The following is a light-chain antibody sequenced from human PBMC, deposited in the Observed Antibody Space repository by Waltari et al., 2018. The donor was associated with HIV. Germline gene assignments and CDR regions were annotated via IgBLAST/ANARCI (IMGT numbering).Light chain of an antibody. V-gene: IGLV1-47*01. CDR2: RNN. CDR1: SSNIGSNY. Sequence: QSVLTQPPSASGTPGQRVTISCSGSSSNIGSNYVYWYPQLPGTAPKLLILRNNPRPSGVPDRFSGSNSRTSASLAISWLRSEDEADYYCATWDDSLSVVVFGGGTKLTV. J-gene: IGLJ2*01. CDR3: ATWDDSLSVVV.